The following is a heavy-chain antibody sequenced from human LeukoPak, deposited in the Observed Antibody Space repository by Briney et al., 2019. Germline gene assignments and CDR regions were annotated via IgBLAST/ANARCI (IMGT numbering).Heavy chain of an antibody. CDR1: GFTFSNYS. J-gene: IGHJ6*03. CDR2: IWYDGSKK. CDR3: AKEGAVRDYYYYYMDV. Sequence: GGSLRLSCAASGFTFSNYSMHWVRQTPGRGLEWVAVIWYDGSKKYYADSVKGRFTISRDDSKKKIYLQMNSLRAEDTAVYYCAKEGAVRDYYYYYMDVWGKGITVTVSS. D-gene: IGHD4-23*01. V-gene: IGHV3-33*06.